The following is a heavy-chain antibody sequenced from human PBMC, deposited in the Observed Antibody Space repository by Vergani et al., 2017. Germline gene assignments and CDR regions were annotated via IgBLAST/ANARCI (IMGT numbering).Heavy chain of an antibody. Sequence: VLLQEPGPGLVRPSETLSLKCSVSGASLDSFYWRRIRQSPGKGLGWIGYVFRNGNVNYNPSFNFRVAIDTSNNELSLRVTSVTAADTAVYYCARDFGGEWYFDLWGRGATVTVSS. D-gene: IGHD4-23*01. V-gene: IGHV4-4*08. CDR3: ARDFGGEWYFDL. J-gene: IGHJ2*01. CDR1: GASLDSFY. CDR2: VFRNGNV.